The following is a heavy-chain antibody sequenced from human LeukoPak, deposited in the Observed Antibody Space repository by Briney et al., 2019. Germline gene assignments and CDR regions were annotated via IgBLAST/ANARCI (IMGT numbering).Heavy chain of an antibody. CDR2: IHTSGST. CDR1: GVSISSYY. CDR3: ARHPTVTPRFDY. Sequence: SETLSLTCTVSGVSISSYYWSWIRQPAGKGLEWIGRIHTSGSTNYNPSLKSRVTMSVDTSKNQFSLKLSSVTAADTAVYYCARHPTVTPRFDYWGQGTLVTVSS. J-gene: IGHJ4*02. D-gene: IGHD4-17*01. V-gene: IGHV4-4*07.